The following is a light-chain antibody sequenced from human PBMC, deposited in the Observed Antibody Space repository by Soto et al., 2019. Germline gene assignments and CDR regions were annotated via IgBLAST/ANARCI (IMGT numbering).Light chain of an antibody. CDR1: QSISNF. V-gene: IGKV3-11*01. J-gene: IGKJ5*01. CDR2: DTS. CDR3: QQRSNWPIT. Sequence: EIVLTQSAATLSLSPGTRATLSGRASQSISNFLAWYQQKPGQAPRLFSYDTSNRATGIPARFSGSGSGTDFTLTINNLEPEDFAVYYCQQRSNWPITFGQGTRLEI.